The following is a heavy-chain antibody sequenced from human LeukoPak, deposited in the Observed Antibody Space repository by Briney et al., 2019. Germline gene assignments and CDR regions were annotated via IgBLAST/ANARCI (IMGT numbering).Heavy chain of an antibody. J-gene: IGHJ6*03. CDR2: IFYSGTT. V-gene: IGHV4-59*01. Sequence: SETLSLTCTVSGGSISSYYWSWIRQPPGKGLEWIGFIFYSGTTNYNPSLKSRVTISVDTSKNQFSLKLSSVTAADTAVYYCARGLPAATDYYYYYMDVWGKGTTVTVSS. D-gene: IGHD2-2*01. CDR1: GGSISSYY. CDR3: ARGLPAATDYYYYYMDV.